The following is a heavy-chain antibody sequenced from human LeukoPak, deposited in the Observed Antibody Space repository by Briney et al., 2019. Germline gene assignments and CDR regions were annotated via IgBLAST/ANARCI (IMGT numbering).Heavy chain of an antibody. J-gene: IGHJ4*02. CDR1: GFTFSSYG. V-gene: IGHV3-30*18. CDR2: ISYDGSNK. Sequence: GRSLRLSCAASGFTFSSYGMHWVRQAPGKGLEWVAVISYDGSNKYYADSVKGRFTISRDNSKNTLYLQMNSLRAEDTAVYYCAKDKGIAAAGTTFDYWGQGTLVTVSS. CDR3: AKDKGIAAAGTTFDY. D-gene: IGHD6-13*01.